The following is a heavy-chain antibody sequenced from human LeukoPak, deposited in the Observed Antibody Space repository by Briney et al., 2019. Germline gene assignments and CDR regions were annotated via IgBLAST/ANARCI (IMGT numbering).Heavy chain of an antibody. D-gene: IGHD2-21*02. CDR3: ARDGAYCGGDCWDY. V-gene: IGHV3-7*01. Sequence: GGSLRLSCAASGFTFSTYWMSWVRQAPGKGLEWVANIKEDGSEKYYVDSVKGRFTISRDNAKNSLYLQMNSLRAEDTAVYYCARDGAYCGGDCWDYWGQGTLVTVSS. CDR1: GFTFSTYW. J-gene: IGHJ4*02. CDR2: IKEDGSEK.